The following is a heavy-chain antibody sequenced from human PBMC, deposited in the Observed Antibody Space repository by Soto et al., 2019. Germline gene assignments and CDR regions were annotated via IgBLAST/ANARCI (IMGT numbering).Heavy chain of an antibody. D-gene: IGHD6-25*01. CDR1: GFTFSRYG. J-gene: IGHJ6*02. Sequence: EVQLVESGGGLVKPGGSLRLSCAASGFTFSRYGMNWVRQAPGKGLELVSSISGLSSYIYYADSVKGRFTVSRDNAKNSLYVQKNSLRAEDTAVYYCARDPQQRLADSYYYGMDVWGQGTTVIVSS. CDR3: ARDPQQRLADSYYYGMDV. CDR2: ISGLSSYI. V-gene: IGHV3-21*02.